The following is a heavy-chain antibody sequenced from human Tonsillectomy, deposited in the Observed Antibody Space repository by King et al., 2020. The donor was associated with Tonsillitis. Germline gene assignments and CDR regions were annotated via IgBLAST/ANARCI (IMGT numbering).Heavy chain of an antibody. V-gene: IGHV3-30*18. CDR3: AKGGYYFDY. CDR2: ISYDGSNK. CDR1: GFTFSSYG. D-gene: IGHD3-16*01. J-gene: IGHJ4*02. Sequence: VQLVESGGGVVQPGRSLRLSCAASGFTFSSYGMHWVRQAPGKGLEWVAVISYDGSNKYYADSVKGRFTISRDNSKNTLYLQMNSLRAEDTAVYYCAKGGYYFDYWGQGTLVTVSS.